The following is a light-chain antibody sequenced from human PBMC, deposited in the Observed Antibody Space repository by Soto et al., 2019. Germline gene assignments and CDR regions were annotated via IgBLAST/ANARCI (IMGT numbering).Light chain of an antibody. J-gene: IGKJ1*01. CDR1: QSVSDF. CDR3: QQRYDWPWT. Sequence: IVLTQSPAIMSLSPGESAWLSCRASQSVSDFLAWYQQKPGQAPRLLIYDVSKRATGIPARFSGSGSGTDFTLTISSLEPEDFAVYFCQQRYDWPWTFGLGTKVDIK. V-gene: IGKV3-11*01. CDR2: DVS.